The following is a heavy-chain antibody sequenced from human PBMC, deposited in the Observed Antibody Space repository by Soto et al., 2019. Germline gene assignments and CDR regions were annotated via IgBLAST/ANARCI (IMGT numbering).Heavy chain of an antibody. CDR2: INHSGST. Sequence: SETLSLTCAVYGGSFSGYYWSWIRQPPGKGLEWIGEINHSGSTNYNPSLKSRVTISVDTSKNQFSLKLSSVTAADTAVYYCARARGSFGYSYGYYFDYWGQGTLVTVSS. CDR1: GGSFSGYY. D-gene: IGHD5-18*01. CDR3: ARARGSFGYSYGYYFDY. J-gene: IGHJ4*02. V-gene: IGHV4-34*01.